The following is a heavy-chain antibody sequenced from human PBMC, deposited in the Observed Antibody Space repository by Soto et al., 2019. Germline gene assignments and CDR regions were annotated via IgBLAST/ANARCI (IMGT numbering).Heavy chain of an antibody. J-gene: IGHJ6*03. D-gene: IGHD3-10*01. V-gene: IGHV3-66*01. CDR2: IYSGGST. CDR1: GFTVSSNY. Sequence: GGSLRLSCAASGFTVSSNYMSWVRQAPGKGLEWVSVIYSGGSTYYADSVKGRFTISRDNSKNTLYLQMNSLRAEDTAVYYCARESGGRFGYRDYYYMDVWGKGTTVTVSS. CDR3: ARESGGRFGYRDYYYMDV.